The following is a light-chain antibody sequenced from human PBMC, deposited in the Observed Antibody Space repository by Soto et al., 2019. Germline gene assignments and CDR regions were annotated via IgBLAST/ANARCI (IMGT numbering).Light chain of an antibody. CDR3: SPHPARNNLPSV. Sequence: QSALTQPPSASGSPGQSVAISCTGTSSDVGSYDYVSWYQHHPGKAPKLMIYEVNKRPSGVPDRFSGSKSGNTASLTVSGLQAEDEADYYCSPHPARNNLPSVFATGTKVTVL. V-gene: IGLV2-8*01. J-gene: IGLJ1*01. CDR2: EVN. CDR1: SSDVGSYDY.